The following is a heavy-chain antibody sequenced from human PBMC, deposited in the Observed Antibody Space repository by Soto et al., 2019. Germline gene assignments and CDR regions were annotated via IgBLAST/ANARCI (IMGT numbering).Heavy chain of an antibody. CDR1: GFTFSSYG. CDR3: ASGGRDLRLCDWLLTRAWDDY. D-gene: IGHD3-9*01. CDR2: ISYDGSSK. Sequence: QVQLVESGGGVVQPGRSLRLSCAASGFTFSSYGMHWVRQAPGKGLEWVAVISYDGSSKYYADSVKGRFTISRDNSKNPLYLRKRRLRAVDTAVYYGASGGRDLRLCDWLLTRAWDDYWGQGTLGTVSS. J-gene: IGHJ4*02. V-gene: IGHV3-30*03.